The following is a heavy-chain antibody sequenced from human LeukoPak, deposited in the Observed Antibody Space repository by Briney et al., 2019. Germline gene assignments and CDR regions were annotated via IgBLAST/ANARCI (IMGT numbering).Heavy chain of an antibody. CDR2: IKKDGSEK. D-gene: IGHD3-22*01. J-gene: IGHJ3*02. V-gene: IGHV3-7*01. CDR1: GFTFSSYW. CDR3: ARVVRYDNSGQNAFDI. Sequence: GGSLRLSCAASGFTFSSYWMSWVRQAPGKGLEWVANIKKDGSEKYYVDSVKGRFTISRDNAKKSLYLQVNSLRAEDTALHYCARVVRYDNSGQNAFDIWGQGTMVTVSS.